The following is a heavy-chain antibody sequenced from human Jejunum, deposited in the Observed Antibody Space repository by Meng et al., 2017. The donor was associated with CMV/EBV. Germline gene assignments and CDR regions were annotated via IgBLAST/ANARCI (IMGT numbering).Heavy chain of an antibody. CDR1: EYTLTSYY. CDR3: ARGLCTGDRCPLDS. CDR2: INPSGGGT. D-gene: IGHD2-8*02. J-gene: IGHJ5*02. V-gene: IGHV1-46*01. Sequence: EYTLTSYYVPWVRQGPGQGLEWMGTINPSGGGTSHAQKFQGRVTMTRDTSTSTVYMELSSLRSDDTAMYYCARGLCTGDRCPLDSWGQGTLVTVSS.